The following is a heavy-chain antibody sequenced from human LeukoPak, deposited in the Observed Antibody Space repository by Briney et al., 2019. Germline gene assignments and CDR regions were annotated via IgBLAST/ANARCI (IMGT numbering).Heavy chain of an antibody. D-gene: IGHD5-12*01. J-gene: IGHJ4*02. Sequence: GGSLRLSCAASGFTFSSYAMTWVRQAPGKGLEWVSAISGTGSGTDYADSVKGRFTVSRDNSKNTLYLQINSLRADDTAVYYCAIGYSGYDYFDYWGQGTLVTVSS. V-gene: IGHV3-23*01. CDR2: ISGTGSGT. CDR3: AIGYSGYDYFDY. CDR1: GFTFSSYA.